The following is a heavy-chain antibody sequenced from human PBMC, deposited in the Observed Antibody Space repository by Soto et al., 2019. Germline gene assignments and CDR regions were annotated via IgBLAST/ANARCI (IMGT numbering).Heavy chain of an antibody. Sequence: PSETLSLTCTVSGGSISSYYWSWIRQPPGKGLEWIGYIYYSGSTNYNPSLKSRVTISVDTSKNQFSLKLSSVTAADTAVYYCAVLSGDDFWSGYNPGVYWFDPWGQGTLVTVSS. CDR3: AVLSGDDFWSGYNPGVYWFDP. V-gene: IGHV4-59*01. CDR1: GGSISSYY. J-gene: IGHJ5*02. CDR2: IYYSGST. D-gene: IGHD3-3*01.